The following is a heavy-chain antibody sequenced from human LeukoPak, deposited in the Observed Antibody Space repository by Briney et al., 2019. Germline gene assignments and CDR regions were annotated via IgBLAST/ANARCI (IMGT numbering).Heavy chain of an antibody. Sequence: GGSLRLSCAASGFTFSSYAMSWVRQAPGKGLEGVSAISGSGGSTYYADSVKGRFTISRDNSKNTLYLQMNSLRAEDTALYSCAKALRFGEEAIFDYWGQGTLVTVSS. V-gene: IGHV3-23*01. D-gene: IGHD3-10*01. CDR1: GFTFSSYA. CDR2: ISGSGGST. CDR3: AKALRFGEEAIFDY. J-gene: IGHJ4*02.